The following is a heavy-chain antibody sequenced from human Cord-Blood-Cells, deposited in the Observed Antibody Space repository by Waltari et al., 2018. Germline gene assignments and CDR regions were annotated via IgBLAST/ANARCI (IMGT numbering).Heavy chain of an antibody. V-gene: IGHV4-34*01. CDR1: GGSFSGYY. CDR3: ARHRARYISSWYWYFDL. CDR2: INHSGST. D-gene: IGHD6-13*01. Sequence: QVQLQQWGAGLLKPSETLSLTCAVYGGSFSGYYWSWIRQPPGKGLEWIGEINHSGSTNYNPSLKSRVTISVDTSKNQFSLKLSSVTAADTAVYYCARHRARYISSWYWYFDLWGRGTLVTVSS. J-gene: IGHJ2*01.